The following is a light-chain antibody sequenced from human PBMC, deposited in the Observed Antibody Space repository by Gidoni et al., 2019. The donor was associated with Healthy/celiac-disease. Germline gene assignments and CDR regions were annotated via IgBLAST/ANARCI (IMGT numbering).Light chain of an antibody. Sequence: EIVLTQSPATLSLSPGERATLSCRASQSVSSYLAWYQQKPGQAPRLLIYDASSRATGIPARFSGSGCGADFTLTISSLEPEDFAVYYCQQRSNWPLTFXGXTKVEIK. V-gene: IGKV3-11*01. CDR1: QSVSSY. J-gene: IGKJ4*01. CDR3: QQRSNWPLT. CDR2: DAS.